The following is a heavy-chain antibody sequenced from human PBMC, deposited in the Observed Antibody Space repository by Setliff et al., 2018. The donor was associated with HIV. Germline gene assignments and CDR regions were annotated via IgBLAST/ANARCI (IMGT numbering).Heavy chain of an antibody. D-gene: IGHD2-21*01. CDR2: ITGSGGTI. CDR3: VRDLARVIAH. J-gene: IGHJ4*02. CDR1: GFRFRSYA. V-gene: IGHV3-23*01. Sequence: GESLKISCVASGFRFRSYAMTWVRQAPGKGLEWVSVITGSGGTIYQTDSVRGRFTVSRDNGKNAVYLQMNSLTAEDTALYYCVRDLARVIAHWGQGTLVTVPQ.